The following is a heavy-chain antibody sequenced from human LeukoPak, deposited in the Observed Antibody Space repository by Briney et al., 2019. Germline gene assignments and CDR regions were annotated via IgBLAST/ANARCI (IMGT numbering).Heavy chain of an antibody. D-gene: IGHD6-13*01. CDR1: GFTFSSYA. CDR2: ISYDGSNK. J-gene: IGHJ4*02. V-gene: IGHV3-30-3*01. CDR3: ATSSWYDFVGYFDY. Sequence: GGSLRLSCAASGFTFSSYATHWVRQAPGKGLEWVAVISYDGSNKYYADSVKGRLTISRDNSKNTLYLQMNSLRAEDTAVYYCATSSWYDFVGYFDYWGQGTLVTVSS.